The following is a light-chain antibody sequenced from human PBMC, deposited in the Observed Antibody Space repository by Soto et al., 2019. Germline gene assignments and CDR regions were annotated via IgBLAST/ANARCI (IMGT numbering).Light chain of an antibody. CDR2: GAS. V-gene: IGKV3-15*01. CDR3: QQYNNWALSP. J-gene: IGKJ2*01. Sequence: EIVMTQSPATPSVSPGERATLSCRASQSVSSNSAGYQHKPCEAPRLLIYGASTRATDIPARFSGSGSGTEFTLTIISLQSEDCAVYDCQQYNNWALSPFSQGTKMEIK. CDR1: QSVSSN.